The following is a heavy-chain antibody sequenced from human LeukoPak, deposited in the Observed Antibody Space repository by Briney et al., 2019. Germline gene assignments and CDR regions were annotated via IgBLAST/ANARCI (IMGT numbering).Heavy chain of an antibody. CDR1: GFTFSSYG. D-gene: IGHD3-3*02. V-gene: IGHV3-30*02. CDR3: AKTGYISDLSVDYFDN. J-gene: IGHJ4*02. Sequence: GGSLRLSCAASGFTFSSYGMHWVRQAPGKGLEWGSLIRYDGSNEYYADSVRGRFTISRDNSKNTVYLQMNSLSAEDTAVYFCAKTGYISDLSVDYFDNWGQGTLVTVSS. CDR2: IRYDGSNE.